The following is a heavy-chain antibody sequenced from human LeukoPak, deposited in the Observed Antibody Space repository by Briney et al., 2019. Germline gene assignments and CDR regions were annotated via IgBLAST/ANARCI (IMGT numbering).Heavy chain of an antibody. J-gene: IGHJ4*02. CDR3: ARVEIVVVPAANFYYFDY. D-gene: IGHD2-2*03. Sequence: GGSLRLSCAASGFTFSDYYMSWIRQAPGKGLEWVSYISSSSSYTNYADSVKGRFTVSRDNAKNSLYLQMNSLRAEDTAVYYCARVEIVVVPAANFYYFDYWGQGTLVTVSS. V-gene: IGHV3-11*06. CDR1: GFTFSDYY. CDR2: ISSSSSYT.